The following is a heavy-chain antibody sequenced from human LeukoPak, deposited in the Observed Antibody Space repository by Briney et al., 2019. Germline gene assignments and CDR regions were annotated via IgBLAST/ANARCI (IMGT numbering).Heavy chain of an antibody. CDR2: IWYDGNNK. CDR1: GFTFSTYG. J-gene: IGHJ4*02. D-gene: IGHD2-2*01. Sequence: GRSLRLSCAASGFTFSTYGMHWVRQAPGKGLEWVALIWYDGNNKYYVDSVKGRFTISRDNSKNTLYLQMNSLRAEDTAVYYCAKDVHCSTTNCYGGNFGHWGQGTLVTVSS. V-gene: IGHV3-33*06. CDR3: AKDVHCSTTNCYGGNFGH.